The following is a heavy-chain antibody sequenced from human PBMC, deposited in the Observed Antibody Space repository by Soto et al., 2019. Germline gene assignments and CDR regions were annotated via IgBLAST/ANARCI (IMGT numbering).Heavy chain of an antibody. CDR2: LIPIFGTA. V-gene: IGHV1-69*13. D-gene: IGHD3-22*01. J-gene: IGHJ3*02. CDR1: GGTFSSYA. Sequence: ASVKVSCQASGGTFSSYAISWVRQAPGQGLEWMGGLIPIFGTANYAPKFQGRVTITADESPSTAYMELSSLRSEDTAVYYCARVPGAMIISWHAFDIWGQGTMVTVSS. CDR3: ARVPGAMIISWHAFDI.